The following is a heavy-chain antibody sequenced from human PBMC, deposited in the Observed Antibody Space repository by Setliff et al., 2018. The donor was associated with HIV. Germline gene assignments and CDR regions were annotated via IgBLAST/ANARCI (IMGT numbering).Heavy chain of an antibody. Sequence: GESLRLSCAASVFTFNNYGMNWVRQAPGKGLEWVAFIRYDGSQKYYVDSVKGRFTISRDNSKNTLYLQMNSLRAEDTAVYYCARDRYSGSSTDYWGQGTLVTVSS. V-gene: IGHV3-30*02. D-gene: IGHD1-26*01. CDR3: ARDRYSGSSTDY. J-gene: IGHJ4*02. CDR1: VFTFNNYG. CDR2: IRYDGSQK.